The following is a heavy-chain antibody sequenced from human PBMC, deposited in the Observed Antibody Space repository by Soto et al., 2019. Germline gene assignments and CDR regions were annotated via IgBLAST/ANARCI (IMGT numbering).Heavy chain of an antibody. CDR1: GFTFSNAW. V-gene: IGHV3-15*01. J-gene: IGHJ4*02. Sequence: GGSLRLSCAASGFTFSNAWMSWVRQAPGKGLEWVGRTKSKTDGGTTDYAAPVKGRFTISRDDSKNTLYLQMNSLKTEDTAVYYCTTDDHSTVTDYWGQGTLVTVSS. D-gene: IGHD4-4*01. CDR2: TKSKTDGGTT. CDR3: TTDDHSTVTDY.